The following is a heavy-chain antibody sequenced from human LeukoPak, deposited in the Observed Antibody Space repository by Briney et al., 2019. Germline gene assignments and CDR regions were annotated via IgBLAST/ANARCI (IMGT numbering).Heavy chain of an antibody. CDR1: GGSISTYY. CDR2: IYYSGTT. D-gene: IGHD3-10*01. Sequence: SETLSVTCSVSGGSISTYYWSWIRQPPGKGLEWIGYIYYSGTTNYNPSLKSRVTISVGTSKNQFSLELSSVTAADTAIYYCARSDRYYYGSDYWGQGTLVTVSS. J-gene: IGHJ4*02. CDR3: ARSDRYYYGSDY. V-gene: IGHV4-59*08.